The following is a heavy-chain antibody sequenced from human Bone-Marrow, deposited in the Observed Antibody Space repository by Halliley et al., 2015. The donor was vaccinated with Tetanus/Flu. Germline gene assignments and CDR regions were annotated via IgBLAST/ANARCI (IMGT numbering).Heavy chain of an antibody. J-gene: IGHJ4*02. CDR3: ARASDYASSSRAFF. D-gene: IGHD6-6*01. Sequence: WFGYAFSSGTTSYHPSLKSRLAISLDMSKNHVSLKLSSVTAADTAVYYCARASDYASSSRAFFWGQGTLVTVSS. CDR2: AFSSGTT. V-gene: IGHV4-30-4*01.